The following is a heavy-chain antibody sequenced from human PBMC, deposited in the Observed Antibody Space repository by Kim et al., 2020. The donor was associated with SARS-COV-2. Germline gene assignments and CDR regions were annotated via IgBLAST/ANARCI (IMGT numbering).Heavy chain of an antibody. D-gene: IGHD3-9*01. J-gene: IGHJ6*02. CDR1: GFTFSSYS. CDR3: ARVYDILTGYRYGMDV. Sequence: GGSLRLSCAASGFTFSSYSMNWVRQAPGKGLEWVSYISSSSSTIYYADSVKGRFTISRDNAKNSLYLQMNSLRAEDTAVYYCARVYDILTGYRYGMDVWGQGTTVTVSS. V-gene: IGHV3-48*04. CDR2: ISSSSSTI.